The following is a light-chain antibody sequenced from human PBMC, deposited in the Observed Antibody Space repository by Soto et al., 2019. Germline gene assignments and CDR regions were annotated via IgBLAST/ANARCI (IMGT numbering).Light chain of an antibody. CDR3: KPGSTLPSLT. V-gene: IGKV3-11*01. CDR2: DAS. CDR1: QSVGSY. J-gene: IGKJ4*01. Sequence: IVWIPSPATLSFSPGSRATLSCRASQSVGSYLAWYQHKPGQAPRLLISDASNRATGIPARFSGSGSETDFTLTISSLEPEDSAIYYCKPGSTLPSLTSGGGAKV.